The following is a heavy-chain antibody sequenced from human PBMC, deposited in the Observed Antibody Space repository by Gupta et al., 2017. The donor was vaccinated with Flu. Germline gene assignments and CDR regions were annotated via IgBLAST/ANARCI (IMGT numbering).Heavy chain of an antibody. D-gene: IGHD3-10*01. Sequence: RQAPGKGLEWVSAISGSGGSTYYADSVKGRFTISRDNSKNTLYLQMNSLRAEDTAVYYCAKILDTGDDAFDIWGQGTMVTVSS. CDR2: ISGSGGST. CDR3: AKILDTGDDAFDI. V-gene: IGHV3-23*01. J-gene: IGHJ3*02.